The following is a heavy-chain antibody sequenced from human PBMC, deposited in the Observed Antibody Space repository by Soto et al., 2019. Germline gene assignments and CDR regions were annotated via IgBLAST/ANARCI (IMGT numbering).Heavy chain of an antibody. V-gene: IGHV3-48*03. CDR1: GFTFSSYE. CDR3: ARDYYDSSGYLRYFDY. Sequence: GGSLRLSCAASGFTFSSYEMNWVRQAPGKGLEWVSYISSSGSTIYYADSVKGRFTISRDNAKNSLYLQMNSLRAEDTAVYYCARDYYDSSGYLRYFDYWGQGTLVTVSS. D-gene: IGHD3-22*01. J-gene: IGHJ4*02. CDR2: ISSSGSTI.